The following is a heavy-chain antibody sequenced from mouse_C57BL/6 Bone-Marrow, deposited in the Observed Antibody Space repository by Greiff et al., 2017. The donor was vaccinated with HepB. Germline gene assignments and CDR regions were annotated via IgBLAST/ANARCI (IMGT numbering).Heavy chain of an antibody. D-gene: IGHD2-2*01. V-gene: IGHV1-82*01. CDR2: IYPGDGDT. CDR1: GYAFSSSW. J-gene: IGHJ3*01. CDR3: ARDGYVFAY. Sequence: VKVVESGPELVKPGASVKISCKASGYAFSSSWMNWVKQRPGKGLEWIGRIYPGDGDTNYNGKFKGKATLTADKSSSTAYMQLSSLTSEDSAVYFCARDGYVFAYWGQGTLVTVSA.